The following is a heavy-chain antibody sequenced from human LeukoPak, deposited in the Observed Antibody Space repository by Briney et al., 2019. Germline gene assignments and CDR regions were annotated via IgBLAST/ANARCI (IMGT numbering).Heavy chain of an antibody. CDR1: GFTFSRNG. V-gene: IGHV3-30*01. Sequence: GSSLRLSCAASGFTFSRNGMHWVRQAPGKGLEWVALISYDGNNKFYADSVKGRSTISRDNSRNTLYLQMNSPRGEDAAVYSCARGGIPTGPYYYFYYMDVWGKGTAATVSS. D-gene: IGHD3-10*01. CDR2: ISYDGNNK. J-gene: IGHJ6*03. CDR3: ARGGIPTGPYYYFYYMDV.